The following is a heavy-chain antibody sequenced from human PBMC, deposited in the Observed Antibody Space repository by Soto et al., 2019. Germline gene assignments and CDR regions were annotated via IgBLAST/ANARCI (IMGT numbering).Heavy chain of an antibody. D-gene: IGHD5-18*01. V-gene: IGHV3-49*04. Sequence: GGSLRLSCSASGFTFGDYAMSWVRQAPGKGLEWVGFIRSKAYGGTTEYAASVKGRFTISRDDSKTIAYLQMNSLKTEDTAVYYCVRQNTWIQLWPHFDYWGQGILVTVSS. CDR2: IRSKAYGGTT. J-gene: IGHJ4*02. CDR1: GFTFGDYA. CDR3: VRQNTWIQLWPHFDY.